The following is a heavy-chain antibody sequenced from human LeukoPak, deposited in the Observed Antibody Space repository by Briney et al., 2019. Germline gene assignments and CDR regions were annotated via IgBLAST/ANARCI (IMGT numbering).Heavy chain of an antibody. V-gene: IGHV3-30-3*01. Sequence: GRSLRLSCAASGFTFSSYAMHWVRQAPGKGLEWVAVISYDGSNKYYADSVKGRFTISRDNSKNMLYLQMNSLRAEDTAVYYCARGGSSSWYYDYWGQGTLVTVSS. D-gene: IGHD6-13*01. CDR2: ISYDGSNK. CDR3: ARGGSSSWYYDY. J-gene: IGHJ4*02. CDR1: GFTFSSYA.